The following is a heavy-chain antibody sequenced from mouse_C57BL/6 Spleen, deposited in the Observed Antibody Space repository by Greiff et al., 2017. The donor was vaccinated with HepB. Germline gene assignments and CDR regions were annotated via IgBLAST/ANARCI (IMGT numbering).Heavy chain of an antibody. CDR1: GYTFTSYW. Sequence: VKLQQPGAELVMPGASVKLSCKASGYTFTSYWMHWVKQRPGQGLEWIGEIDPSDSYTNYNQKFKGKSTLTVDKSSSTAYMQLSSLTSEDSAVYYCARSHYGSSYTFAYWGQGTLVTVSA. D-gene: IGHD1-1*01. V-gene: IGHV1-69*01. CDR2: IDPSDSYT. CDR3: ARSHYGSSYTFAY. J-gene: IGHJ3*01.